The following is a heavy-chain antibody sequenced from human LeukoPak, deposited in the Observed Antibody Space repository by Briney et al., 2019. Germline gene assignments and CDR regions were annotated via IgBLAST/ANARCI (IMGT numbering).Heavy chain of an antibody. CDR3: ARRRVPVQYYYYYYYMDV. V-gene: IGHV4-34*01. D-gene: IGHD2-2*01. Sequence: SETLSLTRAVYGGSFSGYYWSWIRQPPGKGLEGIGEINHSGSTNYNPSLKSRVTISVDTSKNQFSLKLSPVTAADTAVYYCARRRVPVQYYYYYYYMDVWGKGTTVTVSS. CDR2: INHSGST. J-gene: IGHJ6*03. CDR1: GGSFSGYY.